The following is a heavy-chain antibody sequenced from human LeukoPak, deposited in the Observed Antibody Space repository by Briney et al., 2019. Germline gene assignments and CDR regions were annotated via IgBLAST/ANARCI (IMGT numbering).Heavy chain of an antibody. Sequence: ASVKASSKASGYTFTSYGISWVRQAPGQGLEWMGCISAYNGNTNYAQKLQGRVTITTDTSTSTAYMELRSLRSDDTAVYYCARGPRYCSGGSCYSGWFDPWGQGTLVTVSS. V-gene: IGHV1-18*04. CDR3: ARGPRYCSGGSCYSGWFDP. D-gene: IGHD2-15*01. J-gene: IGHJ5*02. CDR1: GYTFTSYG. CDR2: ISAYNGNT.